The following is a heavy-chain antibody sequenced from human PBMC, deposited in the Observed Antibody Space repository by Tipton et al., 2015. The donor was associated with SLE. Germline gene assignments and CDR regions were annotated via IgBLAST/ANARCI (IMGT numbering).Heavy chain of an antibody. CDR3: ARGGTIAAPFY. D-gene: IGHD6-6*01. J-gene: IGHJ4*02. CDR1: GGSISSSGYY. CDR2: IYYIGTT. Sequence: TLSLTCTVSGGSISSSGYYWGLILHSPGEGLEWIGRIYYIGTTYYNPSLKSRLTISVDTSKNQFSLKLSSVTAADTAVYYCARGGTIAAPFYWGQGTLVTVSS. V-gene: IGHV4-39*07.